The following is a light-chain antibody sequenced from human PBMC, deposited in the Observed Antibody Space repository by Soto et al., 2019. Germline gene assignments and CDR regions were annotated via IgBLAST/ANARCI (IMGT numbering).Light chain of an antibody. V-gene: IGLV2-14*03. Sequence: QSALTQPASVSGSPGQWVTISCTGTSTDIGHYDCISWYQQHRSKPHNLMLYDDTHRPSGVSHRFAATNSGNTASLTICVHQAEEEADYYCTSCTSDYAVVFGGGTKLTVL. CDR2: DDT. CDR1: STDIGHYDC. J-gene: IGLJ2*01. CDR3: TSCTSDYAVV.